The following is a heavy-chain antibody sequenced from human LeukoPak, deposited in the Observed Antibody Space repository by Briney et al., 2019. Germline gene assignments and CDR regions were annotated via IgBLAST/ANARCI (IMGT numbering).Heavy chain of an antibody. CDR3: ARHDLSHTSSFDY. J-gene: IGHJ4*02. D-gene: IGHD2-2*01. CDR2: IYYSGST. V-gene: IGHV4-59*08. CDR1: GGSFSSYY. Sequence: PSETLSLTCAVYGGSFSSYYWSWIRQPPGKGLEWIGYIYYSGSTNYNPSLKSRVTISVDTSKNQFSLRLSSVTAADTAVYYCARHDLSHTSSFDYWGQGTLVTVSS.